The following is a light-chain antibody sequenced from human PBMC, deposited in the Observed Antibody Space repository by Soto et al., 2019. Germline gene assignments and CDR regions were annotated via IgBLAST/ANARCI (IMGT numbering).Light chain of an antibody. V-gene: IGLV2-14*01. CDR2: DVS. CDR1: GSDVGGYSY. J-gene: IGLJ1*01. Sequence: QSVLTQPASVSGSPGQSIAISCTGTGSDVGGYSYVSWYQQQPGKAPKLVISDVSNRPSGVSDRFSGSKSGNTASLTISGLQTEDEADYYCASYTTSSTYVFGTGTKVTVL. CDR3: ASYTTSSTYV.